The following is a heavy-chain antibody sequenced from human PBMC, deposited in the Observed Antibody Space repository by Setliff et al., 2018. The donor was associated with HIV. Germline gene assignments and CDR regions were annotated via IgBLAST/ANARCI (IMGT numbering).Heavy chain of an antibody. J-gene: IGHJ6*03. V-gene: IGHV4-61*09. Sequence: SETLSLTCTVSGGSISSGSYYWSWIRQPAGKGLEWIGHIYTSGGTNYNPSLKSRVTISVDTSKNQFSLKLSSVTAADTAVYFCAGGTYYYYYYMDVWGKGTTVTVSS. D-gene: IGHD3-16*01. CDR2: IYTSGGT. CDR1: GGSISSGSYY. CDR3: AGGTYYYYYYMDV.